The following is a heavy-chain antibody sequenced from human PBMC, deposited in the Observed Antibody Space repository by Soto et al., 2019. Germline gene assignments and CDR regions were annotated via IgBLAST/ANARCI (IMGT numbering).Heavy chain of an antibody. Sequence: SETPSLTFTVPDCAISRGGYYWNWILQHPGKGLEWIGYIYYSGSTYYNPSLKSRVTISVDTSKNQFSLKLTSVTAADTAVYYCARDAGFDARGQGTGVT. CDR2: IYYSGST. CDR1: DCAISRGGYY. V-gene: IGHV4-31*03. CDR3: ARDAGFDA. J-gene: IGHJ4*02.